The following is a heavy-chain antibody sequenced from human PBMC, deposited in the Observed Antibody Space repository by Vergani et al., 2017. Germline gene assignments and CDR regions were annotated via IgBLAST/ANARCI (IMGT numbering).Heavy chain of an antibody. CDR2: INPSGGST. CDR1: GYTFTNYY. CDR3: ARPHGDILPPDPRRLDY. J-gene: IGHJ4*02. V-gene: IGHV1-46*03. Sequence: QVLLVQSGAEVKKPGASVRVSCKTSGYTFTNYYIHWVRQAPGQGLEWIGIINPSGGSTTYAQQFQGRLTMTRDTSTSTVYMDLSNLRSEDTAVYYCARPHGDILPPDPRRLDYWGQGTLVTDSS.